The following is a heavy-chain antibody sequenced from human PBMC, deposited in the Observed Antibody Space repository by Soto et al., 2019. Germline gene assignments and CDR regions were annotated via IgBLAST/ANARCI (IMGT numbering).Heavy chain of an antibody. CDR1: GFTFRDYY. D-gene: IGHD4-17*01. CDR3: ARALADYGAYYYYMDV. J-gene: IGHJ6*03. CDR2: ITSSGSAM. Sequence: GGSLRLSCAVSGFTFRDYYMAWIRQAPGKGLEWVSFITSSGSAMYYADSVKGRFTISRDNPTNSLYLQMNSLGADDTAVYYCARALADYGAYYYYMDVWGKGTTVTVSS. V-gene: IGHV3-11*01.